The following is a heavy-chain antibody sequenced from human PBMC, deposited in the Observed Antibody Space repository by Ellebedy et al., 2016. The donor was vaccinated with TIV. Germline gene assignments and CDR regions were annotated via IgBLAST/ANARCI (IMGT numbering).Heavy chain of an antibody. CDR2: INPNSGGT. D-gene: IGHD4/OR15-4a*01. CDR3: ARDGAVTMVFDY. J-gene: IGHJ4*02. V-gene: IGHV1-2*04. Sequence: AASVKVSCKASGYTFTDYYIHWVRQAPGQGLEWMGWINPNSGGTNYAQKFQGWVTMTRDTSISTAYMELNRLRSDDTALYYCARDGAVTMVFDYWGQGTLVTVSS. CDR1: GYTFTDYY.